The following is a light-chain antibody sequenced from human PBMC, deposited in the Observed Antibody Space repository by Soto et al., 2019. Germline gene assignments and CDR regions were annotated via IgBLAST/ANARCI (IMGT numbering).Light chain of an antibody. CDR2: DVS. CDR3: SSYTTSSTPHYV. V-gene: IGLV2-14*03. Sequence: QSALTQPASVSGSPGQSITTSCTGTSSDVGGYNSVSWYQHHPGKAPKLMIFDVSDRPSGVSSRFSGSKSGNTASLTISGLQAEDEADYYCSSYTTSSTPHYVFGPGTKLTVL. CDR1: SSDVGGYNS. J-gene: IGLJ1*01.